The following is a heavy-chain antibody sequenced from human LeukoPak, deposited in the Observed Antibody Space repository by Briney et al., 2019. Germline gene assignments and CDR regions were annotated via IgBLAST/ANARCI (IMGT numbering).Heavy chain of an antibody. CDR2: INHSGST. CDR1: GGSFSGYY. J-gene: IGHJ4*02. Sequence: SETLSLTCAVYGGSFSGYYWSWIRQPPGKGLEWIGEINHSGSTNYNPSLKSRVTISVDTSKNQFSLKLSSVTAADTAVYYCARGVKTQDIVVVPAATNFDYWGQETLVTVPS. CDR3: ARGVKTQDIVVVPAATNFDY. D-gene: IGHD2-2*01. V-gene: IGHV4-34*01.